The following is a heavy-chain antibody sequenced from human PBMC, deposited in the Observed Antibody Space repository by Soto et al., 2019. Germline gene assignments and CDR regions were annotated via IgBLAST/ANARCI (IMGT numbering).Heavy chain of an antibody. CDR3: AKGTPASVATIEATFGY. J-gene: IGHJ4*02. V-gene: IGHV3-23*01. Sequence: PGGSLRLSCAASGFTFSSYAMSWVRQAPGKGLEWVSAMSGSRGSTYYADSVKGRFTISRDNSKNTLYLQMNSLRAEDTAVYYCAKGTPASVATIEATFGYWGQGTLVTVSS. D-gene: IGHD5-12*01. CDR2: MSGSRGST. CDR1: GFTFSSYA.